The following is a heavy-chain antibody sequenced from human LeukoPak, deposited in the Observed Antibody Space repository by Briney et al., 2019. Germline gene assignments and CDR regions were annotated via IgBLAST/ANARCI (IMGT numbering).Heavy chain of an antibody. D-gene: IGHD3-22*01. V-gene: IGHV4-39*01. Sequence: SETLSHTCTVSGGSIISSSYYWGWIRQPPGKGLEWIGSIYYSGSTYYNPSLKSRVTISVDTSKNQFSLELSSVTAADTAVYYCARGNYYDTSGYPDAFDIWGQGTMVTVSS. CDR3: ARGNYYDTSGYPDAFDI. CDR2: IYYSGST. CDR1: GGSIISSSYY. J-gene: IGHJ3*02.